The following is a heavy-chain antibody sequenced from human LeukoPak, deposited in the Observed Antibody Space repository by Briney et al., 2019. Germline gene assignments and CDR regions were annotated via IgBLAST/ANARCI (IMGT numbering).Heavy chain of an antibody. CDR3: ARDFLEDTR. D-gene: IGHD2-15*01. V-gene: IGHV3-48*01. CDR1: GFNFNSHC. Sequence: GGSLRLSCAASGFNFNSHCMNWVRQAPGKGLEWVSYINNEGRRLEYADSVKGRFTISRDNGKNSLFLQMNSLRAEDTAVYYCARDFLEDTRWGQGTLVTVSS. CDR2: INNEGRRL. J-gene: IGHJ4*02.